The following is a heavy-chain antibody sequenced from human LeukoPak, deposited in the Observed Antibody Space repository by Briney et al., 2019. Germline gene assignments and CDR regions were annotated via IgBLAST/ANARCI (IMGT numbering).Heavy chain of an antibody. CDR1: GFTFSSYG. J-gene: IGHJ4*02. V-gene: IGHV3-30*18. D-gene: IGHD6-13*01. Sequence: PGGSLRLSCAASGFTFSSYGMHWVRQAPGKGLEWVAVISYDGTNKYYADSVKGRFTISRDNSKNTLYLQMNSLRAEDTALYYCAKDLITHIAAKSLDYWGQGTLVTVSS. CDR2: ISYDGTNK. CDR3: AKDLITHIAAKSLDY.